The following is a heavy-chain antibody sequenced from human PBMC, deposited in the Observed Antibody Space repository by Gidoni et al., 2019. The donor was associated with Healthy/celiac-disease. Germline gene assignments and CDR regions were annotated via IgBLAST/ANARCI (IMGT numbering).Heavy chain of an antibody. CDR1: GGSISSSSYY. Sequence: QLQLQESGPGLVKPSETLSLTCTVSGGSISSSSYYWGWIRQPPGKGLEWIGSIYYSGSTYYNPSLKSRVTISVDTSKNQFSLKLSSVTAADTAVYYCARRAVRGSGWELSYFDSWGQGPLVTVSS. D-gene: IGHD6-19*01. J-gene: IGHJ4*02. CDR3: ARRAVRGSGWELSYFDS. V-gene: IGHV4-39*01. CDR2: IYYSGST.